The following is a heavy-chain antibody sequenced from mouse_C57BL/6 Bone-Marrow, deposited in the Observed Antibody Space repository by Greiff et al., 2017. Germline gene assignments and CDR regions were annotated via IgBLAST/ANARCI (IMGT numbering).Heavy chain of an antibody. CDR3: TRSLIYYGTNY. V-gene: IGHV14-2*01. CDR1: GFNIKDYY. D-gene: IGHD1-1*01. Sequence: EVKLQESGAELVKPGASVKLSCTASGFNIKDYYIHWVKQRTEQGLEWIGRIDPEDGETKYAPKFQDKATITADTSSNTAYLQLSSLTSEDTAVYNCTRSLIYYGTNYWGQGTTLTGSS. CDR2: IDPEDGET. J-gene: IGHJ2*01.